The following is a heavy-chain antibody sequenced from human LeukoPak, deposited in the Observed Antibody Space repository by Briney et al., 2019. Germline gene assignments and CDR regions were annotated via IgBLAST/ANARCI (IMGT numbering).Heavy chain of an antibody. CDR3: ARVSCSGGSCYDYYGMDV. CDR2: IIPIFGTA. CDR1: GGTFSSYA. Sequence: GSSVKVSCTASGGTFSSYAISWVRQAPGQGLEWMGGIIPIFGTANYAQKFQGRVTITADESTSTAYMELSSLRSEDTAVYYCARVSCSGGSCYDYYGMDVWGQGTTVTVSS. V-gene: IGHV1-69*01. D-gene: IGHD2-15*01. J-gene: IGHJ6*02.